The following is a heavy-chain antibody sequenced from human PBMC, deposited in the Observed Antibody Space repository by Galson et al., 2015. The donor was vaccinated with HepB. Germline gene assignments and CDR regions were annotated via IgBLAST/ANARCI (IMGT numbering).Heavy chain of an antibody. D-gene: IGHD4-23*01. CDR3: ARAGHYGGKGNWFDS. CDR2: IYDGGSI. CDR1: GFTVGASY. V-gene: IGHV3-66*02. J-gene: IGHJ5*01. Sequence: SLRLSCAASGFTVGASYMSWVRQAPGKGLEWVSVIYDGGSIYYADFAKGRFSISRDNSKNTLYPQMSGLRAEDTAVYYCARAGHYGGKGNWFDSWGQGTLVTVSS.